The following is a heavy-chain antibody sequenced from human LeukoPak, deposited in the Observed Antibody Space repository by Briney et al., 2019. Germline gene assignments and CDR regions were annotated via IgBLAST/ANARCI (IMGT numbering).Heavy chain of an antibody. CDR1: GDSISSGDYY. J-gene: IGHJ4*02. CDR2: VYYSGAT. Sequence: SQTLSLTCTVSGDSISSGDYYWSWIRQPPGKGLEWIGYVYYSGATDYNPSLKSRVTISVDTSKNQLSLKLTSVTAADTALYYCARAGDYYSSGSYLGYWGQGTLVTVSS. CDR3: ARAGDYYSSGSYLGY. D-gene: IGHD3-10*01. V-gene: IGHV4-61*08.